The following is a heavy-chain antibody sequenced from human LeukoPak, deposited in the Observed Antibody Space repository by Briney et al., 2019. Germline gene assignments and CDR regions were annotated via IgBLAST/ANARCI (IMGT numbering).Heavy chain of an antibody. D-gene: IGHD6-13*01. J-gene: IGHJ4*02. Sequence: SETLSLTCTVSGGSMSSSTYYWGWIRQPPGKGLEWIGSIYYSGSTYYNPSLKSRVTISGDTSKSQFSLKLSSMTAADTAVYYCATRTIAAPTSKFFDSWGQGTLVTVSS. CDR1: GGSMSSSTYY. CDR3: ATRTIAAPTSKFFDS. CDR2: IYYSGST. V-gene: IGHV4-39*01.